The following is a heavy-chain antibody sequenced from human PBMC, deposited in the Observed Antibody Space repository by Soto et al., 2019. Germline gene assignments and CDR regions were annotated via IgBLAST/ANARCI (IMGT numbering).Heavy chain of an antibody. V-gene: IGHV3-7*01. CDR3: ARSGRAARSRIDY. Sequence: GGSLRLSCAASGFTFSSYWMSWVRQAPGKGLEWVANIKQDGSEKYYVDSMKGRFTISRDNAKNSLYLQMNSLRAEDTAVYYCARSGRAARSRIDYWGQGTLVTVSS. D-gene: IGHD6-6*01. J-gene: IGHJ4*02. CDR2: IKQDGSEK. CDR1: GFTFSSYW.